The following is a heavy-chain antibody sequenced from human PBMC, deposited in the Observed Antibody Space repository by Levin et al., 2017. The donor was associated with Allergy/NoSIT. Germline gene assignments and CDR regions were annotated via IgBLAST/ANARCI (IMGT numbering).Heavy chain of an antibody. CDR3: ARGDGSGSYYTPIPYFDY. CDR2: IYYSGST. Sequence: SETLSLTCTVSGGSISSYYWSWIRQPPGKGLEWIGYIYYSGSTNYNPSLKSRVTISVDTSKNQFSLKLSSVTAADTAVYYCARGDGSGSYYTPIPYFDYWGQGTLVTVSS. D-gene: IGHD3-10*01. V-gene: IGHV4-59*01. J-gene: IGHJ4*02. CDR1: GGSISSYY.